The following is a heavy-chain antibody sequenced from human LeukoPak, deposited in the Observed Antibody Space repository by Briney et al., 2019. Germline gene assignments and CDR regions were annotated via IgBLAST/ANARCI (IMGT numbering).Heavy chain of an antibody. CDR1: GGSFSGYY. V-gene: IGHV4-59*10. J-gene: IGHJ3*02. D-gene: IGHD2-2*01. Sequence: PSETLSLTCAVYGGSFSGYYWSWIRQPPGKGLEWIGRIYTSGSTNYNPSLKSRVTMSVDTSKNQFSLKLSSVTAADTAVYYCARSGIVVVPAAGRVRAFDIWGQGTMVTVSS. CDR3: ARSGIVVVPAAGRVRAFDI. CDR2: IYTSGST.